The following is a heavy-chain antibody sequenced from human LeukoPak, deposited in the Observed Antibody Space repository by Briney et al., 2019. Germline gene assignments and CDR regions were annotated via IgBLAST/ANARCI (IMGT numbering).Heavy chain of an antibody. CDR2: MYPGDSDT. CDR1: GYSFTSYW. CDR3: ARRDGYNMGAFDI. D-gene: IGHD5-24*01. Sequence: GASLKISCQGSGYSFTSYWVGWVRQMPGKGLEWMGIMYPGDSDTRYSPSFQGQVTISADKSISTAYLQWSSLKASDTAIYYCARRDGYNMGAFDIWGQGTMVTVSS. V-gene: IGHV5-51*01. J-gene: IGHJ3*02.